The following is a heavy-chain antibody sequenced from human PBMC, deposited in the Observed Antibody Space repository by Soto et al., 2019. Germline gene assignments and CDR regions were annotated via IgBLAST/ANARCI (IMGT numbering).Heavy chain of an antibody. CDR1: GFTFSSYA. D-gene: IGHD6-13*01. CDR2: ISGSGGTT. Sequence: EVQLLESGGGLVQPGGSLRLSCAASGFTFSSYAMSWVRQAPGKGLEWVSSISGSGGTTYYADAVKGRFTISRDNSKNTLYLQMNSLRAEDTALYYCAKNRGSSIWYHGDYWGQGTLVTVSS. V-gene: IGHV3-23*01. J-gene: IGHJ4*02. CDR3: AKNRGSSIWYHGDY.